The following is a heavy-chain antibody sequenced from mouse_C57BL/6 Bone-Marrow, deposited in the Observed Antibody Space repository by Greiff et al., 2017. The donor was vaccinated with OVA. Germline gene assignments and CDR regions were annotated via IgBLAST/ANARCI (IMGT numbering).Heavy chain of an antibody. CDR2: IWSGGST. J-gene: IGHJ4*01. CDR1: GFSLTSYG. V-gene: IGHV2-2*01. Sequence: VMLVESGPGLVQPSQSLSITCTVSGFSLTSYGVHWVRQSPGKGLEWLGVIWSGGSTDYNAAFISRLSISKDNSKSQVFFKMNSLQADDTAIYYCARYGGLRRHYYAMDYWGQGTSVTVSS. CDR3: ARYGGLRRHYYAMDY. D-gene: IGHD2-4*01.